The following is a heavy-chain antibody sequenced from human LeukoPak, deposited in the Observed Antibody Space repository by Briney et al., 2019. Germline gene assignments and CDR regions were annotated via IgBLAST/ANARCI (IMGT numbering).Heavy chain of an antibody. V-gene: IGHV3-23*01. CDR2: ISSSGGTT. D-gene: IGHD5-24*01. Sequence: SGGPLRLSCAASGLTFSTYAVSWVRQAPGKGLEWVSAISSSGGTTYYADSVKGRFSISRDNSKNTLYLQMNSLRAEDTAVYYCAKDRNAWPTNFDAWGQGTLVTVSA. CDR3: AKDRNAWPTNFDA. CDR1: GLTFSTYA. J-gene: IGHJ4*02.